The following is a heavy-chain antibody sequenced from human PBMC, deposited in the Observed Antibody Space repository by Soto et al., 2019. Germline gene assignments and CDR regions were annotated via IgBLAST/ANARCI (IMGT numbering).Heavy chain of an antibody. CDR3: AGGEGVAAAVPFDY. J-gene: IGHJ4*02. Sequence: SETLSLTCAVYGGSFSGYYWSWIRQPPGKGLEWIGEINHSGSTNYNPSLKSRVTISVDTSKNQFSLKLSSVTAADTAVYYCAGGEGVAAAVPFDYWGQGTLVTVSS. V-gene: IGHV4-34*01. CDR2: INHSGST. CDR1: GGSFSGYY. D-gene: IGHD6-13*01.